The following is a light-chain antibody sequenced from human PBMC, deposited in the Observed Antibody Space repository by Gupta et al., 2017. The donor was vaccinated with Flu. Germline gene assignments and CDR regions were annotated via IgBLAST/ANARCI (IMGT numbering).Light chain of an antibody. J-gene: IGLJ3*02. Sequence: TQASSSGGFTSGNYDYWFQQKPDQAPKKLIFDKKKKHPWTPARLSGSLIAGKAAITLSGAPPEEEAEYYSLLTHSGAPRPGGFGGGTKLTVL. CDR2: DKK. CDR1: SGGFTSGNY. CDR3: LLTHSGAPRPGG. V-gene: IGLV7-46*01.